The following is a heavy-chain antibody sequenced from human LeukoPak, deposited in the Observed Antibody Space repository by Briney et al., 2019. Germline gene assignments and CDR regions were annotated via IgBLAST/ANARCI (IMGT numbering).Heavy chain of an antibody. Sequence: ASVKVSCKASGYTFTGYYMHWVRQAPGQGLEWMGWINPNSCGTNYAQKLQGRVTMTRDTSLSTAYMELSRLRSDDTAVYYCARGPYRFGYDNNAFDYWGQGTLVTVSS. J-gene: IGHJ4*02. CDR1: GYTFTGYY. CDR3: ARGPYRFGYDNNAFDY. D-gene: IGHD5-12*01. V-gene: IGHV1-2*02. CDR2: INPNSCGT.